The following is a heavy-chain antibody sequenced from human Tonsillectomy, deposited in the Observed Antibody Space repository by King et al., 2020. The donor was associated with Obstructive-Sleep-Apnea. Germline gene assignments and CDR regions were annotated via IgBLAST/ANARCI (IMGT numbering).Heavy chain of an antibody. D-gene: IGHD3-3*01. CDR2: IRSKANSYAT. CDR1: GFTFSGSA. Sequence: QLVQSGGGLVQPGGSLKLSCAASGFTFSGSAMHWVRQASGKGLEWVGRIRSKANSYATAYAAWVKGRFTISRDDSKKTAYLQMNSLKTEDSAVYYFTRHPPRITIFGVVKYYFDYWGQGTLVTVSS. V-gene: IGHV3-73*01. CDR3: TRHPPRITIFGVVKYYFDY. J-gene: IGHJ4*02.